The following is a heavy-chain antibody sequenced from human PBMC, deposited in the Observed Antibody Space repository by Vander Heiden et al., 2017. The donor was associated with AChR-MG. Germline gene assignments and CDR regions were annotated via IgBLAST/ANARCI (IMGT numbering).Heavy chain of an antibody. CDR3: ARLWAWRRPPDY. Sequence: QLQLQESGPGLVKPSETLSLTCTVSGGSISSSSYYWGWIRQPPGKGLEWIGSIYYSGSTYYNPSLKSRVTIFVDTSKSQFSLRLSSVTAADTAVYYCARLWAWRRPPDYWGQGTLVTVSS. CDR1: GGSISSSSYY. CDR2: IYYSGST. J-gene: IGHJ4*02. D-gene: IGHD3-10*01. V-gene: IGHV4-39*01.